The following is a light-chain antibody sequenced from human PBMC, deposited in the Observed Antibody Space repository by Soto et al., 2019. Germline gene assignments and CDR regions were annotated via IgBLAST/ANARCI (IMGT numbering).Light chain of an antibody. CDR1: QSISSY. Sequence: DIQMTQSPSSLSASVGDRVTITCRASQSISSYLNWYQQKPGKAPKLLIYAASTLQSGVPSRFSGSGSGTEFTLTISSLQPEDFATYFCQQSSDFPLTFGGGTKVDI. CDR3: QQSSDFPLT. CDR2: AAS. V-gene: IGKV1-39*01. J-gene: IGKJ4*01.